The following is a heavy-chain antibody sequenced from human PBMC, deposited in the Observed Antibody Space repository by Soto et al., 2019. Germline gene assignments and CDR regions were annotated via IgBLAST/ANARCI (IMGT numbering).Heavy chain of an antibody. CDR3: ARADIVVVPAAITFGGVRGMDV. J-gene: IGHJ6*02. V-gene: IGHV1-18*04. CDR2: ISAYNGNT. Sequence: ASVKVSCKASGYTFTSYGISWVRQAPGQGLEWMGWISAYNGNTNYAQKLQGRVTMTTDTSTSAAYMELRSLRSDDTAVYYCARADIVVVPAAITFGGVRGMDVWGQGTTVTVSS. D-gene: IGHD2-2*01. CDR1: GYTFTSYG.